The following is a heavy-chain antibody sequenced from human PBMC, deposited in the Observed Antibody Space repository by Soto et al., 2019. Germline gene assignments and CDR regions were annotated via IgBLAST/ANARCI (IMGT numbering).Heavy chain of an antibody. D-gene: IGHD5-12*01. CDR3: ASRDGYNYNFDY. J-gene: IGHJ4*02. CDR2: IYYSGST. CDR1: GGSISSSSYY. Sequence: ETLSLTCTVSGGSISSSSYYWGWIRQPPGKGLEWIGSIYYSGSTYYNPSLKSRVTISVDTSKNQFSLKLSSVTAADTAVYYCASRDGYNYNFDYWGQGTLVTVSS. V-gene: IGHV4-39*01.